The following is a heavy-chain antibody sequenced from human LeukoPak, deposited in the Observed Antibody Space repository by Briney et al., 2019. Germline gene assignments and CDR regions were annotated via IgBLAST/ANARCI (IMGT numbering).Heavy chain of an antibody. J-gene: IGHJ3*02. Sequence: PGGSLRLSCAASGFTFSNYWMHWVRQAPGKGLVWVSRINSDESSRTYAESVKGRFTISRDNAKNTLYLQMNSLRAEDTAVYYCAREDFRFGVRSFDIWGQGTMVTVS. D-gene: IGHD3-10*01. CDR3: AREDFRFGVRSFDI. CDR1: GFTFSNYW. V-gene: IGHV3-74*01. CDR2: INSDESSR.